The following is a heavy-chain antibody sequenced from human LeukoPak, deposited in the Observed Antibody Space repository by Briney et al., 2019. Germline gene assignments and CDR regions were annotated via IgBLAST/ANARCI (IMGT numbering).Heavy chain of an antibody. CDR2: ISSSSSTI. Sequence: GGSLRLSCAASGFTFSSYWMNWVRQAPGKGLEWVSYISSSSSTIYYADSVKGRFTISRDNAKNSLYLQMNSLRAEDTAVYYCARMPFERGYTAMVTGDYWGQGTLVTVSS. CDR1: GFTFSSYW. CDR3: ARMPFERGYTAMVTGDY. V-gene: IGHV3-48*04. J-gene: IGHJ4*02. D-gene: IGHD5-18*01.